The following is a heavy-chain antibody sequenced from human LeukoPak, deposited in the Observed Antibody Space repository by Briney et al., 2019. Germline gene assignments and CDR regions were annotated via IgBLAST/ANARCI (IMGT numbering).Heavy chain of an antibody. V-gene: IGHV6-1*01. CDR3: ARLVGASWFDS. Sequence: SQTLSLTCAISGDSVSTNSGTWTWLRQSPSRGLEWLGRTYYRSKWYNDYAVSMKSRITINPDTSKNQFSLQLNSVTPEDTAVYYCARLVGASWFDSWGQGTLVTVSS. CDR1: GDSVSTNSGT. J-gene: IGHJ5*01. CDR2: TYYRSKWYN. D-gene: IGHD1-26*01.